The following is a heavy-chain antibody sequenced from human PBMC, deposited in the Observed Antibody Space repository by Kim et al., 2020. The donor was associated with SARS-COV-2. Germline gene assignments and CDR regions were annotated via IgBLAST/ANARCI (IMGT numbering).Heavy chain of an antibody. CDR1: GDSVSPYY. CDR2: IYYDGST. V-gene: IGHV4-59*02. Sequence: SETLSLTCIVSGDSVSPYYWSWNRQLPGKGLEWIGYIYYDGSTDYNPSPKSRVTMSIDRPKNQSSMKLTSVTAADTAAYYCARGRHSSSKREFDPWGQGT. CDR3: ARGRHSSSKREFDP. D-gene: IGHD6-13*01. J-gene: IGHJ5*02.